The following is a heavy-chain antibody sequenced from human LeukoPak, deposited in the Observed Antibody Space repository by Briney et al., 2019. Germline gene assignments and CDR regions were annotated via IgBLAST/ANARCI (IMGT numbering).Heavy chain of an antibody. V-gene: IGHV3-30-3*01. Sequence: GKSLRLSCVASGFTFSSYAMNWVRQAPGKGLEWVAVISFDGSNKYYADSVKGRFTISRDNSKNTLYLQMNSLRAEDTAVYYCAREGRNYQLPGRWFDPWGQGTLVTVSS. D-gene: IGHD2-2*01. CDR1: GFTFSSYA. J-gene: IGHJ5*02. CDR3: AREGRNYQLPGRWFDP. CDR2: ISFDGSNK.